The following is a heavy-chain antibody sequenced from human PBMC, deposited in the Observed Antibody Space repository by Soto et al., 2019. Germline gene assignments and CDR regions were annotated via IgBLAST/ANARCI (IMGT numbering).Heavy chain of an antibody. D-gene: IGHD1-7*01. CDR2: INPNSGGT. CDR1: GYTFTDYY. Sequence: AASVKVSCKASGYTFTDYYMHWVRQAPGQGLEWMGWINPNSGGTNYAQKFQGRVTMTRDTSISTAYMELSRLRSDDTAVYYCARKLELRGSYYYYYGMDVWGQGTTVTVSS. V-gene: IGHV1-2*02. CDR3: ARKLELRGSYYYYYGMDV. J-gene: IGHJ6*02.